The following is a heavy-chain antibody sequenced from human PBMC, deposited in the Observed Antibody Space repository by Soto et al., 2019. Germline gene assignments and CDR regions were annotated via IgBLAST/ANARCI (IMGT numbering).Heavy chain of an antibody. CDR1: GYSFTSYW. Sequence: EVPLVQSGAEVKKPGESLKISCKGSGYSFTSYWIGWVRQMPGKGLELMWIIYPYDSDTRYSPSFQGQVTISADKSISTAYLQWSSQKASDTAMYYCARMRYSYGQIYWFDPWGRGTLVTVSS. D-gene: IGHD5-18*01. V-gene: IGHV5-51*01. CDR2: IYPYDSDT. CDR3: ARMRYSYGQIYWFDP. J-gene: IGHJ5*02.